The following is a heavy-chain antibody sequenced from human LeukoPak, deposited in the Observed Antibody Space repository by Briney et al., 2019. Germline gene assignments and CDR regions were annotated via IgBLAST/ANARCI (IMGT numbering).Heavy chain of an antibody. CDR1: GGTFSSYA. CDR2: IIPIFGTA. Sequence: ASVKVSCKASGGTFSSYAISWVRQAPGQGLEWMGGIIPIFGTANYAQKFQGRVTITADESTSTAYMELSSLRSEDTAVYYCARRSASVPAAIYSTRNWFDPWGQGTLVTVSS. V-gene: IGHV1-69*13. CDR3: ARRSASVPAAIYSTRNWFDP. D-gene: IGHD2-2*02. J-gene: IGHJ5*02.